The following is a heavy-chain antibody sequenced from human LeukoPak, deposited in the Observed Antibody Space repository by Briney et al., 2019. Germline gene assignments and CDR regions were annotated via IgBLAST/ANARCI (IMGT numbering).Heavy chain of an antibody. V-gene: IGHV3-21*01. CDR2: ISTSSRYI. Sequence: TGGSLRLSCAASGFTLSNYDMNWVRQAPGKGLEWVSSISTSSRYIYYKDSVRGRFTISREDAKNSLYLEINSLRAEDTAVYYCARADCSSSTCYLRRSWFDPWGQGALVTVSS. J-gene: IGHJ5*02. D-gene: IGHD2-2*01. CDR1: GFTLSNYD. CDR3: ARADCSSSTCYLRRSWFDP.